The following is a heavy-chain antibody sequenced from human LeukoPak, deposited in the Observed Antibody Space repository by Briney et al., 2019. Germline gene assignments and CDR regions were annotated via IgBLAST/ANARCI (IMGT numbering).Heavy chain of an antibody. V-gene: IGHV3-23*01. J-gene: IGHJ4*02. Sequence: PGGSLRLSCVASGFTFSSYAMSWVRQAPGKGLEWVSAISGSGVTTHYAGSVKGRFSISRDNSKNTLYLQMNSLRAEDTALYYCAKDHVPSYWGQGTLVTVSS. CDR2: ISGSGVTT. CDR1: GFTFSSYA. CDR3: AKDHVPSY. D-gene: IGHD6-6*01.